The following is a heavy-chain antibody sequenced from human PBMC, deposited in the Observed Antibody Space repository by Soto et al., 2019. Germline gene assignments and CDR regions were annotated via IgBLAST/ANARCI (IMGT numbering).Heavy chain of an antibody. CDR1: GYSFHNYG. CDR3: ARGPPSGSFSLTPRF. Sequence: ASVKVSCKASGYSFHNYGIIWVRQAPGQGLEWMGWISGQIAKTNFAQKFQGRVSMTTDTSTNTAYMELSSLRSGDTAIYYCARGPPSGSFSLTPRFWGQGSVVTVSS. V-gene: IGHV1-18*04. J-gene: IGHJ4*02. CDR2: ISGQIAKT. D-gene: IGHD1-26*01.